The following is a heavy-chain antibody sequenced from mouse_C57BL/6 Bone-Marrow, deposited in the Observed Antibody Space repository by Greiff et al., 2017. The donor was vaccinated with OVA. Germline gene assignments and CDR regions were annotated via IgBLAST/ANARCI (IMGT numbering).Heavy chain of an antibody. CDR1: GFTFSSYA. J-gene: IGHJ3*01. D-gene: IGHD2-1*01. CDR2: ISDGGSYT. CDR3: ARDLGKEAWFAY. Sequence: EVKVVESGGGLVKPGGSLKLSCAASGFTFSSYAMSWVRQTPEKRLEWVATISDGGSYTYYPDNVKGRFTISRDNAKNNLYLQMSHLKSEDTAMYYCARDLGKEAWFAYWGQGTLVTVSA. V-gene: IGHV5-4*01.